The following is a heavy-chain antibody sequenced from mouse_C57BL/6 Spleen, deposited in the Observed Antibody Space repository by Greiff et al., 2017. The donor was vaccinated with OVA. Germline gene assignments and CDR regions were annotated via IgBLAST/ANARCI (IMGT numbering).Heavy chain of an antibody. CDR1: GYTFTEYT. Sequence: VKLMESGAELVKPGASVKLSCKASGYTFTEYTIHWVKQRSGQGLEWIGWFYPGSGSIKYNEKFKDKATLTADKSSSTVYMELSRLTSEDSAVYFCSRHEEIHGTLYGNYFDYWGQGTTLTVSS. CDR3: SRHEEIHGTLYGNYFDY. CDR2: FYPGSGSI. D-gene: IGHD2-10*02. J-gene: IGHJ2*01. V-gene: IGHV1-62-2*01.